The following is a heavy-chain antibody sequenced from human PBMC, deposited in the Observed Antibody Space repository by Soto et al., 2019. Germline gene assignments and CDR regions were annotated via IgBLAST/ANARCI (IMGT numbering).Heavy chain of an antibody. V-gene: IGHV3-23*01. CDR2: ISGTGGST. D-gene: IGHD2-21*01. Sequence: ATSGWSSNSYKISWARPAPGKGLEWVSVISGTGGSTSYAGSVKGRFTISRDNSKNTLYLQMNSLRAEDTAVYYCAIGGDYYSSIDYWGQGTLVTVS. CDR1: GWSSNSYK. CDR3: AIGGDYYSSIDY. J-gene: IGHJ4*02.